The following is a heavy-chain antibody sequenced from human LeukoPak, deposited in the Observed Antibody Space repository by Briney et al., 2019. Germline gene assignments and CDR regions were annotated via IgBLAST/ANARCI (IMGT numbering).Heavy chain of an antibody. CDR2: IYYSGST. V-gene: IGHV4-59*01. CDR1: GGSISSYY. J-gene: IGHJ4*02. CDR3: ARGPVSLWFNY. Sequence: SETLSLTCTVSGGSISSYYWSWIRQPPGKGLEWIGYIYYSGSTNYNPSLKSRVTISVDTSKNQFSLKLSSVTAADTAVYYCARGPVSLWFNYRGQGTLVTVSS. D-gene: IGHD2-21*01.